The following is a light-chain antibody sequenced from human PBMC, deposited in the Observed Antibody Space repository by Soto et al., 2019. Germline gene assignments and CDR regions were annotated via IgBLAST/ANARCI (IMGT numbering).Light chain of an antibody. CDR3: QQSYSIPYT. J-gene: IGKJ5*01. Sequence: DIQMTQSPSSLSASVGDRVTITCRASQSIGSYLNWYLQKPGKAPKLLIYAASSLQSGVPSRFSGSGSGTDFTLTISSLQPEDFATYYCQQSYSIPYTFGQGTRLEI. CDR2: AAS. CDR1: QSIGSY. V-gene: IGKV1-39*01.